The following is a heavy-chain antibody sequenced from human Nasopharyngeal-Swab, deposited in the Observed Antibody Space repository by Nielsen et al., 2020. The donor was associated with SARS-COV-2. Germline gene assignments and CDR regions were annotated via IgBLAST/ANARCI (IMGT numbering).Heavy chain of an antibody. J-gene: IGHJ4*02. CDR1: GFTFSSYW. CDR3: ARGTYYDILTGYSYFDY. CDR2: INSDGSST. V-gene: IGHV3-74*01. Sequence: GGSLRLSCAASGFTFSSYWMHWVRQAPGKGLVWVSRINSDGSSTNYADSVKGRFTISRDNAKNTLYLQMNSLRAEDTVVYYCARGTYYDILTGYSYFDYWGQGTLVTVSS. D-gene: IGHD3-9*01.